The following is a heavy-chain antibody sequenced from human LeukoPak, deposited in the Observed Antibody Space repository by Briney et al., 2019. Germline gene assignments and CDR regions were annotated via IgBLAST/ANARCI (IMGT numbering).Heavy chain of an antibody. J-gene: IGHJ4*02. Sequence: SETLSLTCTVSGASISSYYWTWIRQPAGKGLEWIGRIYTSGSTNYNPSLKSRVTMSVDTSKNQFSLKLSSVTAADTAVYYCARHLPSAVASPFDYWGQGTLVTVSS. V-gene: IGHV4-4*07. CDR1: GASISSYY. D-gene: IGHD6-19*01. CDR2: IYTSGST. CDR3: ARHLPSAVASPFDY.